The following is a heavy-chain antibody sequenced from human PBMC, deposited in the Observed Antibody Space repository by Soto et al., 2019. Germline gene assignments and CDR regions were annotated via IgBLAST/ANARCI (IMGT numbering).Heavy chain of an antibody. D-gene: IGHD6-13*01. J-gene: IGHJ4*02. CDR1: GFTFDDYA. CDR2: ISWNSGSI. V-gene: IGHV3-9*01. CDR3: AKAPSRGSSPYYFDY. Sequence: GGSLRLSCAASGFTFDDYAMHWVRQAPGKGLEWVSGISWNSGSIGYADSVKGRFTISRDNAKNSLYLQMNSLRAEDTALYYCAKAPSRGSSPYYFDYWGQGTLVTVSS.